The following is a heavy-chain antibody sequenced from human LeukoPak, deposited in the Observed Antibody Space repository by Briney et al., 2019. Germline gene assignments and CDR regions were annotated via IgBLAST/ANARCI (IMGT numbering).Heavy chain of an antibody. J-gene: IGHJ4*02. Sequence: SETLSLTCNVSGGSMSGYYWTWIRQPPGKGLEWIGHIHSTGRPTYNPSLKSRVTMSIDTSKNQFSLSLSSATAADTAFYYCARRRGGFGEGEFIYWGQGALVTVSS. CDR2: IHSTGRP. CDR3: ARRRGGFGEGEFIY. V-gene: IGHV4-4*09. D-gene: IGHD3-16*01. CDR1: GGSMSGYY.